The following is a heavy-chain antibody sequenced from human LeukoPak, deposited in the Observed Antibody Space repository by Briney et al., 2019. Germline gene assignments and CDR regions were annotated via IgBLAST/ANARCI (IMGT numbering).Heavy chain of an antibody. V-gene: IGHV4-34*01. J-gene: IGHJ4*02. Sequence: PSETLSLTCAVYGGSFSGYYWSWIRQPPGKGLEWIGEINHSGSTNYNPSLKSRVTISVDTSKNQFSLKLSSVTAADTAVYYGSGGRGYQLLYFLDYWGQGTLVIVSS. CDR2: INHSGST. CDR3: SGGRGYQLLYFLDY. CDR1: GGSFSGYY. D-gene: IGHD2-2*02.